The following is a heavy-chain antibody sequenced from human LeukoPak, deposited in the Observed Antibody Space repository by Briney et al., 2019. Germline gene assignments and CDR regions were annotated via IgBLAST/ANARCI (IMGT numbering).Heavy chain of an antibody. J-gene: IGHJ4*02. CDR3: ARSGNDDSSGYYPY. V-gene: IGHV4-39*07. D-gene: IGHD3-22*01. CDR2: IYHSGST. Sequence: SETLSLTCTVSGGSISSSSYYWGWIRQPPGKGLEWIGSIYHSGSTYYNPSLKSRVTISVDTSKNQFSLKLSSVTAADTAVYYCARSGNDDSSGYYPYWGQGTLVTVSS. CDR1: GGSISSSSYY.